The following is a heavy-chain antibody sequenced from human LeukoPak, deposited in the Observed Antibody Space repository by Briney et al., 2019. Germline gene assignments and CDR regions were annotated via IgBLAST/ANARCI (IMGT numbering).Heavy chain of an antibody. J-gene: IGHJ4*02. CDR3: ARDAVDTAMVTNYFDY. Sequence: ASVKVSCKASGYTFTSYYMHWVRQAPGQGLEWMGIINPSGGSTSYAQRFQGRVTMTRDTSTSTVYMELSSLRSEDTAVYYCARDAVDTAMVTNYFDYWGKGTLVTVSS. CDR1: GYTFTSYY. V-gene: IGHV1-46*01. D-gene: IGHD5-18*01. CDR2: INPSGGST.